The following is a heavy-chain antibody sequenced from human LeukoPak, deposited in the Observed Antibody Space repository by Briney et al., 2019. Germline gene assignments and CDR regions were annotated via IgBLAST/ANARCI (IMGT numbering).Heavy chain of an antibody. J-gene: IGHJ4*02. Sequence: PSGTLSLTCTVSGGSISSSSYYWGWIRQPPGKGLEWIGSIYYSGSTYYNPSLKSRVTISVDTSKNQFSLKLSSVTAADTAVYYCTSLTATMYYFDYWGQGTLVTVSS. D-gene: IGHD2-21*02. CDR2: IYYSGST. V-gene: IGHV4-39*01. CDR1: GGSISSSSYY. CDR3: TSLTATMYYFDY.